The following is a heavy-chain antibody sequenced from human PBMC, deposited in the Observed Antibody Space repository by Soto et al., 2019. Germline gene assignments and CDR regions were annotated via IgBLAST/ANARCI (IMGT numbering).Heavy chain of an antibody. D-gene: IGHD6-13*01. CDR1: GGTFSSYA. Sequence: GASVKVSCKASGGTFSSYAISWVRQAPGQGLEWMGGIIPIFGTANYAQKFQGRVTITADESTSTAYMELSSLRSEDTAVYYCARARSARLASSSWSRDFPWNYYYYYGMDVWGQGTTVTVSS. J-gene: IGHJ6*02. CDR2: IIPIFGTA. V-gene: IGHV1-69*13. CDR3: ARARSARLASSSWSRDFPWNYYYYYGMDV.